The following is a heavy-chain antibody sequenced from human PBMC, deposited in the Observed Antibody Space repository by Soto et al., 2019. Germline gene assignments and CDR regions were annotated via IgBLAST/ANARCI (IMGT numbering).Heavy chain of an antibody. J-gene: IGHJ6*02. V-gene: IGHV3-23*01. CDR2: IGESGTPT. Sequence: GGSLRLSCAASGFTFSSYAMEWVRQAPGKGLEWVSLIGESGTPTYYADSVKGRFTISRDNSGNTLFLEMYSLRAEDTAVYYCARYIPGVRYYGMDVWAKGPRSPSP. D-gene: IGHD2-2*01. CDR1: GFTFSSYA. CDR3: ARYIPGVRYYGMDV.